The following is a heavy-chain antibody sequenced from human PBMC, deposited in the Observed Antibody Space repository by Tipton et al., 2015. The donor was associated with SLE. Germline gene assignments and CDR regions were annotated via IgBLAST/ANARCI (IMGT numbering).Heavy chain of an antibody. J-gene: IGHJ4*02. Sequence: QLVQSGGEVEKTGASVRVSCRASGYDFSKYGISWVRQATGQGLEWMGWMNPTNSKTGYVQKFQGRVTMTMDTSISTAYMELSGLTAEDTAMYYCARAKWEPDYWGRGTLVTVSS. CDR1: GYDFSKYG. V-gene: IGHV1-8*01. CDR3: ARAKWEPDY. CDR2: MNPTNSKT. D-gene: IGHD1-26*01.